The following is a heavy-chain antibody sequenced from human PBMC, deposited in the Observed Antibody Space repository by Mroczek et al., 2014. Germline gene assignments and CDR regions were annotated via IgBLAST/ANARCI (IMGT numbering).Heavy chain of an antibody. CDR3: AKARYGDYYGREKRYFDY. J-gene: IGHJ4*02. Sequence: ESGGGLVQPGGSLRLSCAASGFTFSSYAMSWVRQAPGKGLEWVSAISGSGGSTYYADSVKGRFTISRDNSKNTLYLQMNSLRAEDTAVYYCAKARYGDYYGREKRYFDYWGQGTLVTVSS. D-gene: IGHD4-17*01. CDR2: ISGSGGST. V-gene: IGHV3-23*01. CDR1: GFTFSSYA.